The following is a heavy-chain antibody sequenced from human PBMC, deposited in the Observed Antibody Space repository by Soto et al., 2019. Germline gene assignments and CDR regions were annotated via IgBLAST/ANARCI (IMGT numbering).Heavy chain of an antibody. Sequence: PGGSLRLSCAASGFTFRSFTMNWVRQAPGKGLEWVSTISSNSAYIYYTDALGGRFTISRDNAKNSLHLQMNSLRAEDTAVYYYTRDASRDSSARGWFDPWGPGTLVTVSS. CDR1: GFTFRSFT. J-gene: IGHJ5*02. CDR3: TRDASRDSSARGWFDP. V-gene: IGHV3-21*01. CDR2: ISSNSAYI. D-gene: IGHD6-13*01.